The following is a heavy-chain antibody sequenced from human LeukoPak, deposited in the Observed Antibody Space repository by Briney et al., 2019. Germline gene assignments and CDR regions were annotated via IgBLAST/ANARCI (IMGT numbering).Heavy chain of an antibody. CDR2: MYSGGST. CDR3: ARSYSNHLFGMDV. D-gene: IGHD4-11*01. Sequence: GGSLRVSCAASGFTVSSYYMTWVRQAPGKGLEWVSVMYSGGSTYYADSVKGRVAISRDNSQNTVFLQMNSVRVEDTAVYYCARSYSNHLFGMDVWGQGTAVSVSS. J-gene: IGHJ6*02. CDR1: GFTVSSYY. V-gene: IGHV3-66*01.